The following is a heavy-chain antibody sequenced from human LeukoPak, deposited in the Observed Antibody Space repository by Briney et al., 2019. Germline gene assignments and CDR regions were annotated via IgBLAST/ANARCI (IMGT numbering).Heavy chain of an antibody. Sequence: GASVKVSCKASGYTFTSYGISWVRQAPGQGLVWMGWISAYNGNINYAQKLQGRVTMTTDTSTSTAYMELRSLRSDDTAVYYCARDRGLDIVVVPAANPFDPWGQGTLVTVSS. J-gene: IGHJ5*02. CDR3: ARDRGLDIVVVPAANPFDP. V-gene: IGHV1-18*01. CDR2: ISAYNGNI. CDR1: GYTFTSYG. D-gene: IGHD2-2*01.